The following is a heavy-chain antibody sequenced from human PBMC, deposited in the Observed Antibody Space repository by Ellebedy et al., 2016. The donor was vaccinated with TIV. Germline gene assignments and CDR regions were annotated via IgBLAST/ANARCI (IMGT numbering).Heavy chain of an antibody. CDR1: GLSFTNYA. CDR3: TTARGNEQLAKGWFGP. J-gene: IGHJ5*02. Sequence: GESLKISCAASGLSFTNYAMTWVRQAPGKGLEWVSGISISGGSTYYADSVKGRFTVSRDNSKNTLYLQMNSLRAEDTAVYYCTTARGNEQLAKGWFGPWGQGNLVTVS. CDR2: ISISGGST. D-gene: IGHD3-16*01. V-gene: IGHV3-23*01.